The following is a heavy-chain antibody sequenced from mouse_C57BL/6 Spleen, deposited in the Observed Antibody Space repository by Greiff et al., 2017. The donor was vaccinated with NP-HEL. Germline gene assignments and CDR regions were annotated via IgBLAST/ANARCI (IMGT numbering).Heavy chain of an antibody. CDR3: ARSRRSGAMDY. CDR2: IDPSDSET. J-gene: IGHJ4*01. CDR1: GYTFTSYW. D-gene: IGHD3-1*01. V-gene: IGHV1-52*01. Sequence: VQLQQPGAELVRPGSSVKLSCKASGYTFTSYWMHWVKQRPIQGLEWIGNIDPSDSETHYNQKFKDQATLTVDKSSSTAYMQRSSLTSEDSAVYYGARSRRSGAMDYWGQGTSVTVSS.